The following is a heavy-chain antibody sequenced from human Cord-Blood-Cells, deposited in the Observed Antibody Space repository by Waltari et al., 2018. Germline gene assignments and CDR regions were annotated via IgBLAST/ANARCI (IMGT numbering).Heavy chain of an antibody. Sequence: EVQLVESGGGLVQPGRSLRLCCAAAGSTFAAYAMHRVRQATGQGLEWVSVSSWNRGSIGDADSVKGRFTISRDNAKNSLYLQINSLRAEDMALYYCAKDRGGSYDFWSGYYFDYWGQGTLVTVSS. CDR2: SSWNRGSI. V-gene: IGHV3-9*03. CDR1: GSTFAAYA. CDR3: AKDRGGSYDFWSGYYFDY. J-gene: IGHJ4*02. D-gene: IGHD3-3*01.